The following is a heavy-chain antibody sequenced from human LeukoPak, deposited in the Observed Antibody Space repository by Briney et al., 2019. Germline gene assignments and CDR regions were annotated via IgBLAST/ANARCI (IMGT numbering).Heavy chain of an antibody. D-gene: IGHD3-16*01. V-gene: IGHV3-23*01. Sequence: PGGSLRLSCAASGFTFSSYAMSWVRQAPGKGLEWVSAISGSGGSTTYADSVKGRFTISRDNAKNTLYLQMNSLRAEDTAVYYCAKPLGSLPGYWGQGTLVTVSS. J-gene: IGHJ4*02. CDR1: GFTFSSYA. CDR3: AKPLGSLPGY. CDR2: ISGSGGST.